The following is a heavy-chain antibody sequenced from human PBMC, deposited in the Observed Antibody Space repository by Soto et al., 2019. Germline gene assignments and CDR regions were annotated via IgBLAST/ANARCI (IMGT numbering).Heavy chain of an antibody. CDR2: IWYDGSNK. J-gene: IGHJ6*02. Sequence: QVQLVESGGGVVQPGRSLRLSCAACGFTFSSYGMHWIRQAPGKGLEWVAVIWYDGSNKYYADSVKGRFTISRDNSKNTLYLQMNSLRAEDTAVYYCARDPSRAYYYYGMEVWGQGTTVTVSS. CDR3: ARDPSRAYYYYGMEV. V-gene: IGHV3-33*01. D-gene: IGHD2-2*01. CDR1: GFTFSSYG.